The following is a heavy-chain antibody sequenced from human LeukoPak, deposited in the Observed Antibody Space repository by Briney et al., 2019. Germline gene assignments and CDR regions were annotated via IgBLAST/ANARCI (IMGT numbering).Heavy chain of an antibody. Sequence: GGSLGLSCAASGFTFSGFGMHWVRQAPGKGLEWVAYIWYDGSNKYYADSVKGRFTISRDNSKNTLYLQLNSLGAADTAVYYCAKKAFCNSATCYGALDVWGQGTMVTVSS. CDR2: IWYDGSNK. D-gene: IGHD2/OR15-2a*01. CDR3: AKKAFCNSATCYGALDV. V-gene: IGHV3-30*02. CDR1: GFTFSGFG. J-gene: IGHJ3*01.